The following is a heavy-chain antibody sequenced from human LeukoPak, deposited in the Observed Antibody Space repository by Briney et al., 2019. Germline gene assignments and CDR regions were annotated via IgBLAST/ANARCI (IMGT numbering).Heavy chain of an antibody. Sequence: ASVKVSCKAYGYTFTSYAMHWVRQAPGQRLEWMGWINAGNGNTKYSQKFQGRVTITRDTSASTAYMELSSLRSEDTALYYCARSRVGDIVVVPAAIRGRGGWFDPWGQGTLVTVSS. D-gene: IGHD2-2*02. J-gene: IGHJ5*02. CDR2: INAGNGNT. V-gene: IGHV1-3*01. CDR3: ARSRVGDIVVVPAAIRGRGGWFDP. CDR1: GYTFTSYA.